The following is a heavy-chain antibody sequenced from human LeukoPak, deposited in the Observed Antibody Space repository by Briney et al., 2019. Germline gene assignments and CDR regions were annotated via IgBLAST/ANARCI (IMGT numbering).Heavy chain of an antibody. CDR2: IYYSGST. CDR3: ARTVSIAVAGTVYNYFDY. J-gene: IGHJ4*02. V-gene: IGHV4-59*08. Sequence: SETLSLTCTVSGGSISSYYWSWIRQPPGKGLEWIGYIYYSGSTNYNPSLKSRVTISVDTSKNQFSLKLSSVTAADTAVYYCARTVSIAVAGTVYNYFDYWGQGTLVTVSS. CDR1: GGSISSYY. D-gene: IGHD6-19*01.